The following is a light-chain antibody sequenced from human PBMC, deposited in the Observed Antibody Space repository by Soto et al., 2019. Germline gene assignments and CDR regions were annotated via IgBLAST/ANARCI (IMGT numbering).Light chain of an antibody. V-gene: IGKV4-1*01. CDR1: QTLLYFANNLNY. CDR2: WAS. J-gene: IGKJ1*01. CDR3: QQYINDLPA. Sequence: IGMSQSPASLALSLGERATINCKSSQTLLYFANNLNYLAWYQQKPGQPPRLLIYWASTRESGVPDRFSGSGSGTDFTLTISSLQAEDVAVYYCQQYINDLPAFGQGTKVDIK.